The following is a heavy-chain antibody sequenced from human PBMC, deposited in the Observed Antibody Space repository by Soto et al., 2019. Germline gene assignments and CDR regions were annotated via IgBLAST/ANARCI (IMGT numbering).Heavy chain of an antibody. D-gene: IGHD1-26*01. V-gene: IGHV3-53*01. Sequence: GGSLRPSCAIYGFSVSSNYLSWVRQAPGKGLEWVPVHHSGGSTYYADSVQGRFTISRDKSNNTLYLQMRRVRAEDTAVYFCARHRHPRGTVGATSPLDPWGQGTQVTVSS. J-gene: IGHJ5*02. CDR2: HHSGGST. CDR1: GFSVSSNY. CDR3: ARHRHPRGTVGATSPLDP.